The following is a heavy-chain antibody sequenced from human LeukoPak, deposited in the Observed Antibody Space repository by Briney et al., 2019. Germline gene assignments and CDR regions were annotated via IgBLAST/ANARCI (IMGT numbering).Heavy chain of an antibody. CDR1: GYTFTNYY. D-gene: IGHD5-12*01. V-gene: IGHV1-46*01. CDR2: INPTGAGT. Sequence: GASVKVSCKASGYTFTNYYMHWVRQAPGQGLEWMGIINPTGAGTSYAQKFQGRVTMTRDMSTSTVYMELSRLRSEDTAVYYCARGGDSPSSFDYWGQGTLVTVSS. J-gene: IGHJ4*02. CDR3: ARGGDSPSSFDY.